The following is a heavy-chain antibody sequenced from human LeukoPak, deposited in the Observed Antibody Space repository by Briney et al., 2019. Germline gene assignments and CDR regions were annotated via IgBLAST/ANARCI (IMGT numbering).Heavy chain of an antibody. CDR1: GYPFTGLY. Sequence: ASVKVSCNASGYPFTGLYLHWVRQAPGQGLECPGWLNPNSVGTNYAQKFQGSVAMTRDTPITIAYMELRRLRSDDTAVYYCARVGSMYFDILTGSPDWFGPWGQGTLVSVSS. D-gene: IGHD3-9*01. CDR3: ARVGSMYFDILTGSPDWFGP. CDR2: LNPNSVGT. V-gene: IGHV1-2*02. J-gene: IGHJ5*02.